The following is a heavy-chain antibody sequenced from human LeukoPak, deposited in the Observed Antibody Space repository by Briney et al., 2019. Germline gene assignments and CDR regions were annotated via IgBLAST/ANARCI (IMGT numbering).Heavy chain of an antibody. J-gene: IGHJ3*02. D-gene: IGHD4-17*01. CDR3: ASHGHDYGDYAFDI. CDR1: GGSFSGYY. CDR2: INHSGST. V-gene: IGHV4-34*01. Sequence: SETLCLTCAVSGGSFSGYYWSWIRQPPGKGLEWVGEINHSGSTNYNPSLKSRVSISVDTSKNQFSLKLSSVTAADTAVYYCASHGHDYGDYAFDIWGQGTMVTVSS.